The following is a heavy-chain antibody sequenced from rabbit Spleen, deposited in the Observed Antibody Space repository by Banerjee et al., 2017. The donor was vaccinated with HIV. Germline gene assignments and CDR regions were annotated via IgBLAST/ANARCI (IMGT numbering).Heavy chain of an antibody. CDR3: ARGSATMTMVITGYYLSL. CDR2: IDTGSSGFT. V-gene: IGHV1S40*01. D-gene: IGHD2-1*01. J-gene: IGHJ4*01. CDR1: GVSFSNNQY. Sequence: QSLEESGGDLVKPGASLTLTCTASGVSFSNNQYMCWVRQAPGKGLEWIACIDTGSSGFTYFATWAKGRFTCSKTSSTTVTLQMTRLTAADTATYFCARGSATMTMVITGYYLSLWGPGTLVTVS.